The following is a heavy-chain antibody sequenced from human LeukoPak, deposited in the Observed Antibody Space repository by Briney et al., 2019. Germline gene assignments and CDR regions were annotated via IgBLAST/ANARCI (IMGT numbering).Heavy chain of an antibody. V-gene: IGHV2-26*01. D-gene: IGHD6-13*01. CDR1: GFSLSNTRMG. CDR3: TRVVRYTSSWNPNYYFDY. J-gene: IGHJ4*02. Sequence: SGPVLVKPTETLTLTCTVSGFSLSNTRMGVSWIRQPPGKALEWLAQIFSNDEKSYSTSLKSRLTISKDTSKSQVVLTMTNMDPVDTGTYYCTRVVRYTSSWNPNYYFDYWGQGTLVTVSS. CDR2: IFSNDEK.